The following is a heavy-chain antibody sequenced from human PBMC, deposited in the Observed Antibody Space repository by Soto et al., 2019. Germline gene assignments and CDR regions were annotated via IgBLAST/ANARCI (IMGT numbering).Heavy chain of an antibody. V-gene: IGHV3-53*02. Sequence: EVQLVETGGGLIQPGGSLRLSCEGSGFSVSDSSMSWVRQAPGKGLERVSVFYRGGSTDYADSVKGRGTVSRDTFMNTLFLQMDGLPVEYTAVYFCGRDLGWNDLLNTYFYGMDVWVQGTTVTVS. CDR3: GRDLGWNDLLNTYFYGMDV. CDR2: FYRGGST. J-gene: IGHJ6*02. D-gene: IGHD1-1*01. CDR1: GFSVSDSS.